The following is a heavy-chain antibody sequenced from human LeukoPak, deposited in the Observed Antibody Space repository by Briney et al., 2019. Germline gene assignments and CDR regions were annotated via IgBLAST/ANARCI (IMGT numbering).Heavy chain of an antibody. J-gene: IGHJ5*02. V-gene: IGHV4-34*01. CDR2: INHSGST. CDR1: GGSFSGYY. CDR3: ARLYGVFDP. Sequence: SETLSLTCAVYGGSFSGYYWSWIRQPPGKGPEWIGEINHSGSTNYNPSLKSRVTISVDTSKNQFSLKLSSVTAADTAVYYCARLYGVFDPWGQGTLVTVSS. D-gene: IGHD3-10*02.